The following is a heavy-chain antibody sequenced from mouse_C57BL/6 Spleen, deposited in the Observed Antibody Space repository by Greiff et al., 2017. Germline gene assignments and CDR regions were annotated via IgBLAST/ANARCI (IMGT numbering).Heavy chain of an antibody. CDR2: INPNNGGT. CDR1: GYTFTDYY. CDR3: ARWPLRLSFDY. J-gene: IGHJ2*01. D-gene: IGHD1-2*01. V-gene: IGHV1-26*01. Sequence: EVKLQQSGPELVKPGASVKIPCKASGYTFTDYYMNWVKQSHGKSLEWIGDINPNNGGTSYNQKFKGKATLTVDKSSSTAYMELRSLTSEDSAVYYCARWPLRLSFDYWGQGTTLTVSS.